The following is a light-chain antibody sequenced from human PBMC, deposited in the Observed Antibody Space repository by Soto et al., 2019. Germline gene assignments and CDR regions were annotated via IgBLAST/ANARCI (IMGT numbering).Light chain of an antibody. CDR1: QSVSSSY. J-gene: IGKJ3*01. CDR3: QLVGT. V-gene: IGKV3-20*01. CDR2: GTS. Sequence: IVLTQSPGTLSLSPGERATLSCRASQSVSSSYVAWYQQKPGQAPSLLIYGTSSRPTGIPDRFSGSGSGTDFTLSNSRLEPVYFAVYYCQLVGTFGRGTKVDVK.